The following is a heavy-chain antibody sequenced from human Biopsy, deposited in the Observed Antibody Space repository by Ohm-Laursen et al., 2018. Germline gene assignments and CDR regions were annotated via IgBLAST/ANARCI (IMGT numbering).Heavy chain of an antibody. CDR1: GFPVSDYY. Sequence: GSLRLSCAASGFPVSDYYMSWIRQAPGRGLEWVSDINSSGSTKYHAESVKGQFTISRDNAMNSVYLQMNSLRGEDTAVYYCARAVGIAAAPIDYWGQGTLVTVSS. CDR3: ARAVGIAAAPIDY. CDR2: INSSGSTK. V-gene: IGHV3-11*01. D-gene: IGHD2-15*01. J-gene: IGHJ4*02.